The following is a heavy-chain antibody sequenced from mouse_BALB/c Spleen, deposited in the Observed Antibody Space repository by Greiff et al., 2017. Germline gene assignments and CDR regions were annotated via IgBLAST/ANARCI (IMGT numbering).Heavy chain of an antibody. CDR1: GYTFTDYA. J-gene: IGHJ3*01. V-gene: IGHV1S137*01. CDR2: ISTYYGDA. D-gene: IGHD2-4*01. Sequence: QVQLQQSGAELVRPGVSVKISCKGSGYTFTDYAMHWVKQSHAKSLEWIGVISTYYGDASYNQKFKGKATMTVDKSSSTAYMELARLTSEDSAIYYCARRDMITTGAWFAYWGQGTLVTVSA. CDR3: ARRDMITTGAWFAY.